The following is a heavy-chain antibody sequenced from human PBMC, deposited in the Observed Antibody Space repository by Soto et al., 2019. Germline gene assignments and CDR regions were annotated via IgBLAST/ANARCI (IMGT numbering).Heavy chain of an antibody. D-gene: IGHD2-8*02. CDR3: VRGMGVYQVDH. Sequence: GGSLRLSCAASGFDFRIYAMHWVRQAPGKGLEWVATIFKDGSNEYYEDSVKGRFTISRDDSKNTMFLQMNSLRVEDTAVYYCVRGMGVYQVDHWGQGALVTVSS. V-gene: IGHV3-33*01. CDR2: IFKDGSNE. J-gene: IGHJ4*02. CDR1: GFDFRIYA.